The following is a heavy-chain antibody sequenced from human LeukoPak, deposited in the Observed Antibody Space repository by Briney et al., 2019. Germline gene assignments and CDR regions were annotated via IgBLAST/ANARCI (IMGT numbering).Heavy chain of an antibody. V-gene: IGHV3-48*01. Sequence: PGGSLRLSCAASGFTFSSYSMNWVRQAPGKGLEWVSYISSSSSTIYYADSVKGRFTISRDNAKNSLYLQMNSLRAEDTAVYYCARGRPVGASTVEDYWGQGTLVTVSS. D-gene: IGHD1-26*01. CDR3: ARGRPVGASTVEDY. CDR2: ISSSSSTI. J-gene: IGHJ4*02. CDR1: GFTFSSYS.